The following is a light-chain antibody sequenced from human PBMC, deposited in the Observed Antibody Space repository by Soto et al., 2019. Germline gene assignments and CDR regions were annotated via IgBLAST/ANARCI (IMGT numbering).Light chain of an antibody. J-gene: IGLJ1*01. V-gene: IGLV2-14*01. CDR2: EVS. CDR3: SSYTTSSTQV. Sequence: QSALTQPASVSGSPGQSITISCTGTSSDIGGYKHVSWYQQHPGKAPKLMIYEVSNRPSGVSNRFSGSKSGNTSSLTISGLQADDEADYYCSSYTTSSTQVFGTGTKLTVL. CDR1: SSDIGGYKH.